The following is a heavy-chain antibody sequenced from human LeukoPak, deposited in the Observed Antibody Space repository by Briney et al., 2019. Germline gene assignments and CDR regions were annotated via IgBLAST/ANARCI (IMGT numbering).Heavy chain of an antibody. CDR1: GGSISGHY. CDR3: ARFGVDYDMDV. CDR2: IHYSGRP. D-gene: IGHD3-16*01. J-gene: IGHJ6*02. Sequence: SETLSLTCTVSGGSISGHYWTWIRQPPGKGLEWIGQIHYSGRPDYNPSLKSRVTTSVDTSKNQLSLKVTSVTGADTAVYYCARFGVDYDMDVWGQGTTVTVSS. V-gene: IGHV4-59*11.